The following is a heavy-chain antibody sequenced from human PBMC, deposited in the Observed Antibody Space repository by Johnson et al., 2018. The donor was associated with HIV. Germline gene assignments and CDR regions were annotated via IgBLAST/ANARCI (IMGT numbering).Heavy chain of an antibody. CDR1: VITVSSNY. CDR2: IRYDGDIT. J-gene: IGHJ3*02. V-gene: IGHV3-30*02. Sequence: VQLVESGGGVVQPGRSLRASCAASVITVSSNYMSWVRQAPGKGLEWVAFIRYDGDITYYVDSVKGRFTSSRDNSKNTLYLQMNSLRTEDTAMYYCAKGQSSGYPKDAFDIWGRGTIVTISS. CDR3: AKGQSSGYPKDAFDI. D-gene: IGHD3-22*01.